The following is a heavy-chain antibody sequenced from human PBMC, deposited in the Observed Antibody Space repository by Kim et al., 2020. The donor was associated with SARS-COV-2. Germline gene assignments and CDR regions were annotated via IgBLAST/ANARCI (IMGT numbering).Heavy chain of an antibody. CDR3: AKDHNRVYYYYYGMDV. J-gene: IGHJ6*02. CDR1: GFTFDDYA. D-gene: IGHD1-1*01. Sequence: GGSLRLSCAASGFTFDDYAMHWVRQAPGKGLEWVSGISWNSGSIGYADSVKGRFTISRDNAKNSLYLQMNSLRAEDTALYYCAKDHNRVYYYYYGMDVWGQGTTVTVSS. V-gene: IGHV3-9*01. CDR2: ISWNSGSI.